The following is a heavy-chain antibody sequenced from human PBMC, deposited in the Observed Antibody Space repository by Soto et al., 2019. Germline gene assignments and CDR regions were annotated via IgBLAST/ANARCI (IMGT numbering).Heavy chain of an antibody. CDR1: GGSISSYY. V-gene: IGHV4-59*01. Sequence: PSETLSLTCTVSGGSISSYYWSWIRQPPGKGLEWIGYIYYSGSTNYNPSLKSRVTISVDTSKNQFYLKLSSVTAADTAVYYCARTIADRYYDFWSGYYHDAFDIWGQGQMVT. D-gene: IGHD3-3*01. J-gene: IGHJ3*02. CDR3: ARTIADRYYDFWSGYYHDAFDI. CDR2: IYYSGST.